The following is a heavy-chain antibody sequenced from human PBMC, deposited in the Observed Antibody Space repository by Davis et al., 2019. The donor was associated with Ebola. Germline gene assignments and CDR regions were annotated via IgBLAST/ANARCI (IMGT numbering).Heavy chain of an antibody. CDR1: GYTFTSYA. Sequence: AASVKVSCKASGYTFTSYAISWVRQAPGQGLEWMGRIIPILGIANYAQKFQGRVTITADKSTSTAYMELSSLRSEDTAVYYCARELIAAAGPLDYWGQGTLVTVSS. V-gene: IGHV1-69*04. J-gene: IGHJ4*02. CDR2: IIPILGIA. CDR3: ARELIAAAGPLDY. D-gene: IGHD6-13*01.